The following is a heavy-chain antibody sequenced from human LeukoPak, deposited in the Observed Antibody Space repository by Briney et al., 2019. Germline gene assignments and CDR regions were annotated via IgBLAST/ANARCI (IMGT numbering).Heavy chain of an antibody. CDR2: INHSGST. J-gene: IGHJ4*02. D-gene: IGHD2-2*02. CDR1: GGSFRGYY. CDR3: ARRRVVPAALRGFDY. V-gene: IGHV4-34*01. Sequence: NPSETLSLTCAVYGGSFRGYYWSWIRQPPGKGLEWIGEINHSGSTNYNPSLKSRVTISVDTSKNQFSLKLSSVTAADTAVYYCARRRVVPAALRGFDYWGQGTLVTVSS.